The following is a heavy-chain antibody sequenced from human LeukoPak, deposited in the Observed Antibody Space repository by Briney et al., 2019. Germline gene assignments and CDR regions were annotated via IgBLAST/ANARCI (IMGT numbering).Heavy chain of an antibody. CDR3: ARAVSIAAAGTFDY. J-gene: IGHJ4*02. D-gene: IGHD6-13*01. V-gene: IGHV1-69*01. Sequence: GSSVKVSCKASGGTFSSYAISWVRQAPGQGLEWMGGIIPIFGTASYAQKFQGRVTITADESTSTAYMELSSLRSEDTAVYYRARAVSIAAAGTFDYWGQGTLVTVSS. CDR1: GGTFSSYA. CDR2: IIPIFGTA.